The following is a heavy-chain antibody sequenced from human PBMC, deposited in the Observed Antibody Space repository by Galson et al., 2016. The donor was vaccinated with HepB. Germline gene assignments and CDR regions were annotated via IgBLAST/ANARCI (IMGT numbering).Heavy chain of an antibody. Sequence: SLRLSCAASGFTFSNYGMHWVRQTPGKGLEWVAVIWYDGSTKYYADSVKGRFTISRDNFKNTLYLQMNSLRAEDTAVYYCTKNKFYDSSGYPDAFDIWGQGTTVTVSS. CDR2: IWYDGSTK. CDR3: TKNKFYDSSGYPDAFDI. J-gene: IGHJ3*02. D-gene: IGHD3-22*01. V-gene: IGHV3-33*06. CDR1: GFTFSNYG.